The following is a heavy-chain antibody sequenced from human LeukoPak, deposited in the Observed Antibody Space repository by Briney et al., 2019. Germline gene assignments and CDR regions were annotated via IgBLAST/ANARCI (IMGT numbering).Heavy chain of an antibody. CDR1: GGSISSYY. CDR3: ATTTSGGDAFDI. Sequence: SETLSLTCTVSGGSISSYYWSWIRQPPGKGPEWIGYIYYSGSTNYNPSLKSRVTISVDTSKNQFSLQLSSVTAADTAVYYCATTTSGGDAFDIWGQGTMVTVSS. V-gene: IGHV4-59*08. CDR2: IYYSGST. J-gene: IGHJ3*02. D-gene: IGHD1-26*01.